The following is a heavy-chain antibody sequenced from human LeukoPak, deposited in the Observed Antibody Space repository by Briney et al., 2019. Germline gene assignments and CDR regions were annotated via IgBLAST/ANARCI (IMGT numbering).Heavy chain of an antibody. D-gene: IGHD1-26*01. J-gene: IGHJ4*02. V-gene: IGHV3-23*01. CDR3: AKLSDSGSFYFDY. CDR2: ISGSDDST. Sequence: PGGSLRLSCAASGFTVSNYAMTWVRQAPGKGLEWVSAISGSDDSTYYADSVKGRFTISRDNSKNTLYLQMNSLRAEDTAVYYCAKLSDSGSFYFDYWGQGTLVTVSS. CDR1: GFTVSNYA.